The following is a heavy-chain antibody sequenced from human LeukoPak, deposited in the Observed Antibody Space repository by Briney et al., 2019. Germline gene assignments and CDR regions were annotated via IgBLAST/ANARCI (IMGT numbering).Heavy chain of an antibody. V-gene: IGHV3-23*01. Sequence: GGPLRLSCAASGFTFSSYAMSWVRQAPGKGLEWVSAMSGSGGSTYYADSVKGRFTISRDNSKNTLYLQMDSLRAEDTAVYYCAKLIVVVPAAMALVDYWGQGTLVTVSS. CDR3: AKLIVVVPAAMALVDY. D-gene: IGHD2-2*01. CDR2: MSGSGGST. J-gene: IGHJ4*02. CDR1: GFTFSSYA.